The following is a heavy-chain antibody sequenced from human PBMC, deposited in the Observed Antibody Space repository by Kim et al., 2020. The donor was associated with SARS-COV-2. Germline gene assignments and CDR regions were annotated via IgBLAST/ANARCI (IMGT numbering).Heavy chain of an antibody. V-gene: IGHV3-7*01. CDR3: ARNGFNYGLDV. CDR1: GFSFLSHW. Sequence: GGSLRLSCAASGFSFLSHWMTWVRQTPGKGLEWVANIKPDGSAEDYLDSVKGRFTVSRDNAKNSLYLQMNSLRVEDTAIYYCARNGFNYGLDVWGQGTTVSASS. J-gene: IGHJ6*02. CDR2: IKPDGSAE. D-gene: IGHD6-25*01.